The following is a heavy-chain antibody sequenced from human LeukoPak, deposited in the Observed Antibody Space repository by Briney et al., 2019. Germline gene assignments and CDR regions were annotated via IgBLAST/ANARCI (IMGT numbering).Heavy chain of an antibody. V-gene: IGHV3-7*05. CDR3: ARGEAFCDY. J-gene: IGHJ4*02. CDR2: IKEDGTKT. CDR1: GFSFSRYW. Sequence: QPGGSLRLSCAASGFSFSRYWMTWVRQAPGKGLEWVANIKEDGTKTYYVDSVKGRFTVSRDNAQNSLYLQMNSLTPEDTAVYFCARGEAFCDYWGQGALVTVSS.